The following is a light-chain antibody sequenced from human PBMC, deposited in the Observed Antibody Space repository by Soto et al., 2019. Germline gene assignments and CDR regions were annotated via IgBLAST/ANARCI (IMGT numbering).Light chain of an antibody. J-gene: IGKJ1*01. CDR3: QQRSNWPRT. V-gene: IGKV3-11*01. Sequence: EIVMTQSPVTLSVSPWEIATLSCRASQSVSSYLAWFQQQPGQAPRLLIYEASNRATGIPASGSGSWSGTDCTRTISSLVREDFEVEDCQQRSNWPRTFGQGTKVDIK. CDR1: QSVSSY. CDR2: EAS.